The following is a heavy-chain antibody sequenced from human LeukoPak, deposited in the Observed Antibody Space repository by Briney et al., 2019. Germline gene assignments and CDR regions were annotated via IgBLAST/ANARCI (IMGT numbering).Heavy chain of an antibody. J-gene: IGHJ4*02. V-gene: IGHV3-74*01. D-gene: IGHD4-17*01. CDR3: ARDFTVGGMFDS. Sequence: GGSLCLSCAASGFTLSSYWMHWVRQAPGKGLVWVSRTNHDGSNTNYAHSVKGRFSISRDNAKNTLHLQMNSLRAEDTAVYYCARDFTVGGMFDSWGQGKLGSVSS. CDR2: TNHDGSNT. CDR1: GFTLSSYW.